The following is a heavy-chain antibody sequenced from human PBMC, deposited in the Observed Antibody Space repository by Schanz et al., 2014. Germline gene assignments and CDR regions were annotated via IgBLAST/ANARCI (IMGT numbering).Heavy chain of an antibody. Sequence: VKLVESGGGVVQPGRSLRLSCAASGFTFSSYSMHWVRQAPGKGLEWVSAISGTGYSTYYADSVKGRFTISRDNSKNTLYLQMNSLRDEDTAMYYCAKRCSSTSCSHGAFDIWGQGTMVTVSS. V-gene: IGHV3-23*04. CDR1: GFTFSSYS. CDR2: ISGTGYST. D-gene: IGHD2-2*01. J-gene: IGHJ3*02. CDR3: AKRCSSTSCSHGAFDI.